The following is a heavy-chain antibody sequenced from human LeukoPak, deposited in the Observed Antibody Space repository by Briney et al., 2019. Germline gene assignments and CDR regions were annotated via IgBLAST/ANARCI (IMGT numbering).Heavy chain of an antibody. V-gene: IGHV3-33*01. J-gene: IGHJ4*02. Sequence: GGSLRLSCAASGFTFSSYGMHWVRQAPGKGMEWVAVIWYDGSNKYYADSVKGRFTISRDNSKNTLYLQMNSLRAEDTAVYYCARSQYYYDSSGYFVFDYWGQGTLVTVSS. CDR3: ARSQYYYDSSGYFVFDY. D-gene: IGHD3-22*01. CDR1: GFTFSSYG. CDR2: IWYDGSNK.